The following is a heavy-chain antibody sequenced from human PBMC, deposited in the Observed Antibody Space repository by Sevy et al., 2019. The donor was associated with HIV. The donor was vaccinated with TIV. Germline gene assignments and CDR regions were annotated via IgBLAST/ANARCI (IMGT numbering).Heavy chain of an antibody. D-gene: IGHD3-16*01. CDR1: GFTFSSYA. CDR2: ISYDGNNK. CDR3: AGDGSSGGLFLKDYYYFGMDV. J-gene: IGHJ6*02. Sequence: GGSLRLSCAASGFTFSSYAMHWVRQAPGKGLEWVAVISYDGNNKYADSVKGRFTISRVNSTNSLYLQMNSLGAEDTAVDYCAGDGSSGGLFLKDYYYFGMDVWGQGTTVTVSS. V-gene: IGHV3-30*03.